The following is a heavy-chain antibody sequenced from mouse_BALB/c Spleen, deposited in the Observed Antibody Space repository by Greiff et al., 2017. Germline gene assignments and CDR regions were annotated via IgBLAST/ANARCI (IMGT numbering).Heavy chain of an antibody. J-gene: IGHJ1*01. CDR1: GFSLTGYG. CDR3: ARSYYYGSSYWYFDV. D-gene: IGHD1-1*01. CDR2: IWGDGST. V-gene: IGHV2-6-7*01. Sequence: VKLVESGPGLVAPSQSLSITCTVSGFSLTGYGVNWVRQPPGKGLEWLGMIWGDGSTDYNSALKSRLSISKDNSKSQVFLKMNSLQTDDTARYYCARSYYYGSSYWYFDVWGAGTTVTVSS.